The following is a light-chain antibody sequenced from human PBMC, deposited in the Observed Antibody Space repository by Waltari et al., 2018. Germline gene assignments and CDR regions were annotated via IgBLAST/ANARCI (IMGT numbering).Light chain of an antibody. J-gene: IGLJ1*01. CDR3: GSYTSSSTLYV. Sequence: SALTQPASVSGSPGQSITISCTGTSSDVGGYNYVSWYQHHPGKAPKLMIYEVSNRPSGVSNRFAGSKSGNTASLTISGLQAEDEADYYCGSYTSSSTLYVFGTGTEVTVL. CDR2: EVS. CDR1: SSDVGGYNY. V-gene: IGLV2-14*01.